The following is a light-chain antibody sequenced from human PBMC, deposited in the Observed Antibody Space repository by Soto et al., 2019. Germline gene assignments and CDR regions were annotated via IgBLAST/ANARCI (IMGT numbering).Light chain of an antibody. CDR2: AAS. V-gene: IGKV1-39*02. CDR1: QSISRY. Sequence: GSRVTITCRASQSISRYLNWYQQKTGKAPKLLIYAASSLQSGVPSRFSGICSWTECTLTINRLQAEDGEVDCCQQYYNWPRTFGQGTRLEI. CDR3: QQYYNWPRT. J-gene: IGKJ5*01.